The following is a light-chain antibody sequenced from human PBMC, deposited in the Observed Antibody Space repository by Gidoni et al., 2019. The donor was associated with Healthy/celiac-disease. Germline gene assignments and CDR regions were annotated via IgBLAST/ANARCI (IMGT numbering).Light chain of an antibody. Sequence: DIQMTQSPSSLSASVGDRVTITCRASQIISSYLNWYQQKPGKAPKLLIYAASSLQSGVPSRFSGSGSGTDSTLTISSLQPEDFATYYCQQSYSTPITFGQGTRLEIK. CDR3: QQSYSTPIT. CDR1: QIISSY. CDR2: AAS. V-gene: IGKV1-39*01. J-gene: IGKJ5*01.